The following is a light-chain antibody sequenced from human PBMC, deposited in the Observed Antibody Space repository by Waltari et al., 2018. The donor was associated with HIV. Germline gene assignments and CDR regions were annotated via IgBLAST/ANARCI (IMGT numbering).Light chain of an antibody. CDR3: GLYMGSGIGV. J-gene: IGLJ3*02. CDR2: CTN. V-gene: IGLV8-61*01. Sequence: QTVVTQEPSFSVSPGGTLTLTCGLRSGSVPTRYHPTWYQQTPGQAPRTLIYCTNTRSSGVPGRLSGSSLGNKAALTITGAQADDESDYYGGLYMGSGIGVFGGGTKLTVL. CDR1: SGSVPTRYH.